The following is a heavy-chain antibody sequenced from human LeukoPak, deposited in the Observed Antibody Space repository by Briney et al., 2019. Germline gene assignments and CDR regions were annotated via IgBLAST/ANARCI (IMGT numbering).Heavy chain of an antibody. Sequence: ASVKVSCKASGGTFSSYAISWVRQAPGQGLEWMGRIIPILGIANYAQKFQGRVTITTDESTSTACMELSSLRSEDTAVYYCATFKYYYYMDVWGKGTTVTVSS. CDR1: GGTFSSYA. J-gene: IGHJ6*03. CDR2: IIPILGIA. CDR3: ATFKYYYYMDV. V-gene: IGHV1-69*04.